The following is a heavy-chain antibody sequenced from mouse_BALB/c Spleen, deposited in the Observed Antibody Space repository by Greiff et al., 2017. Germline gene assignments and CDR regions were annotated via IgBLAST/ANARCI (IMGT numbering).Heavy chain of an antibody. CDR1: GYTFTSYT. CDR2: INPSSGYT. CDR3: ATPGMITARVAY. J-gene: IGHJ3*01. D-gene: IGHD2-4*01. V-gene: IGHV1-4*01. Sequence: VQLQQSGAELARPGASVKMSCKASGYTFTSYTMHWVKQRPGQGLEWIGYINPSSGYTNYNQKFKDKATLTADKSSSTAYMQLSSLTSEDSAVYYCATPGMITARVAYWGQGTLVTVSA.